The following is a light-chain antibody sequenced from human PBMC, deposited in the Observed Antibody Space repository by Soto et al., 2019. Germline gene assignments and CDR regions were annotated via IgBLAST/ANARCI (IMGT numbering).Light chain of an antibody. CDR2: GAS. CDR3: QQHRIYAWT. V-gene: IGKV1-5*03. J-gene: IGKJ1*01. Sequence: ERVRISFWGSQRVSAWLAGYQQRPGTAPKLLIFGASNLKSGVPSRFSASGSGTEYILAISSLQSCDFGTYYCQQHRIYAWTFGQGTKVDI. CDR1: QRVSAW.